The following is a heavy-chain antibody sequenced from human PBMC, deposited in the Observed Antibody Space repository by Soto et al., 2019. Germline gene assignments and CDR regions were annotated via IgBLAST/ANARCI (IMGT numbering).Heavy chain of an antibody. CDR2: IKPDGSEK. Sequence: GGSLRLSCAASGFTFSSHWMSWVRQAPGKGLEWVANIKPDGSEKWYVDSVKGRFTIYRDNAKNSLYLQMNSLRVEDTAVYYCARGDYYDTIGPLSKALDIWGQGTMVTVSS. D-gene: IGHD3-22*01. CDR1: GFTFSSHW. CDR3: ARGDYYDTIGPLSKALDI. J-gene: IGHJ3*02. V-gene: IGHV3-7*04.